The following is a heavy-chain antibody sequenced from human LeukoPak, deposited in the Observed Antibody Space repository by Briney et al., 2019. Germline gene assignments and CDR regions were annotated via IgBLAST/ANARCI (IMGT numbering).Heavy chain of an antibody. Sequence: TSETLSLTCAVSGGSISSGGYSWSWIRQPPGKGLEWIGYIYHSGSTYYNPSLKSRVTISVDRSKNQFSLKLSSVTAADTAVYYCARAPHPKTYPLTHPGRRHWYSDLWGRGTLVTVSS. V-gene: IGHV4-30-2*01. CDR2: IYHSGST. CDR3: ARAPHPKTYPLTHPGRRHWYSDL. J-gene: IGHJ2*01. CDR1: GGSISSGGYS. D-gene: IGHD1-14*01.